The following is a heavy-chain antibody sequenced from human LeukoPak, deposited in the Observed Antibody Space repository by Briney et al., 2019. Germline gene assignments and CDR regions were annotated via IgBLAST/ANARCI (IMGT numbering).Heavy chain of an antibody. CDR1: GFTFSSYW. J-gene: IGHJ4*02. Sequence: GGSLRLSCAASGFTFSSYWMHWVRQAPGKGLVWVSRISSDGSSTSYADSVKGRFTISRDDAKNTLYLKMNSLRAEDTAVYYCAKDGLWVSASTYYFDYWGQGTLVTVSS. CDR3: AKDGLWVSASTYYFDY. D-gene: IGHD2/OR15-2a*01. CDR2: ISSDGSST. V-gene: IGHV3-74*01.